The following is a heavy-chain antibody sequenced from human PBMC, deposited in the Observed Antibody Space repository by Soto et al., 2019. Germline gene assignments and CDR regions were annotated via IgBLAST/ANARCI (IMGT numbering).Heavy chain of an antibody. CDR1: GGSFSGYY. V-gene: IGHV4-34*01. CDR3: ARGKDSAKVAH. J-gene: IGHJ4*02. Sequence: QVQLHQWRAGLLKPSETLSLTCDVYGGSFSGYYWTWIRQTPGKGLERIGEIHPRGEHDFNPSLARRITRSLGTSKKQFFLKLSSVTAADTAVYGCARGKDSAKVAHWGQGALITVSS. CDR2: IHPRGEH. D-gene: IGHD5-18*01.